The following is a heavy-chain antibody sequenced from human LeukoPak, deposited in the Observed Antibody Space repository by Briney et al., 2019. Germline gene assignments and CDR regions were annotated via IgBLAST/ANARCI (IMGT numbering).Heavy chain of an antibody. J-gene: IGHJ4*02. D-gene: IGHD1-26*01. V-gene: IGHV3-74*01. Sequence: GGSLRLSCAASGFTFSNAWMSWVRQAPGKGLVWVSRIIGDGSTTNYADSVKGRFTISRDNAKNTLYLQMNSLRAEDTAVYYCAVGRRSYGLWDSWGQGTLVTVSS. CDR2: IIGDGSTT. CDR1: GFTFSNAW. CDR3: AVGRRSYGLWDS.